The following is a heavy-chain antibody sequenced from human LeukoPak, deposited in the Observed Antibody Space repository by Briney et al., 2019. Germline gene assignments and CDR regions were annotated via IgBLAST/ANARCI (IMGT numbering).Heavy chain of an antibody. CDR1: GYTFTSYD. J-gene: IGHJ4*02. V-gene: IGHV1-8*01. Sequence: AASVKVSCKASGYTFTSYDINWVRQATGQGLEWMGWMNPNSGNTGYAQKFQGRVTMTRNTSISTAYMELSSLRSEDTAVYYCARGLYGDYVGMYYFDHWGQGTLVTVSS. CDR3: ARGLYGDYVGMYYFDH. D-gene: IGHD4-17*01. CDR2: MNPNSGNT.